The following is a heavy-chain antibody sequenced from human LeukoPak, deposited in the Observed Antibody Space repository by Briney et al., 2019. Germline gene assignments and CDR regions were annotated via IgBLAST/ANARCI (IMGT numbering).Heavy chain of an antibody. CDR2: IIPILGIA. J-gene: IGHJ4*02. Sequence: SVKVSCKASGGTFSSYAISWVRQAPGQGLEWMGRIIPILGIANYAQKFQGRVTITADKSTSTAYMELSSLRSEDTAVYYCARGQGVLRFLEWLFTLGYWGQGTLVTVSS. V-gene: IGHV1-69*04. CDR3: ARGQGVLRFLEWLFTLGY. D-gene: IGHD3-3*01. CDR1: GGTFSSYA.